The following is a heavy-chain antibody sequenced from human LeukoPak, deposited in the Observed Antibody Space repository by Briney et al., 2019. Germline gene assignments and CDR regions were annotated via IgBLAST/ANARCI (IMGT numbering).Heavy chain of an antibody. CDR3: AKDALRAVPYYFDY. CDR1: GFSIYTYT. J-gene: IGHJ4*02. CDR2: ISGSGYSA. D-gene: IGHD3-10*01. Sequence: GGSLRLSCDASGFSIYTYTMYWVRQAPGKGLEWVSAISGSGYSAYYADSVKGRFTISRDNSKNTLLLQMNSLRAEDTAVYYCAKDALRAVPYYFDYWGQGTLVTVSS. V-gene: IGHV3-23*01.